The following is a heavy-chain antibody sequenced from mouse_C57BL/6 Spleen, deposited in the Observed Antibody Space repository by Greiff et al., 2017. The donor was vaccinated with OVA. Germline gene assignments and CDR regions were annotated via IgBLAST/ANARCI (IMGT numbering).Heavy chain of an antibody. CDR3: ARVRTAQARGAMDY. V-gene: IGHV1-64*01. Sequence: QVQLQQPGAELVKPGASVKLSCKASGYTFTSYWMHWVKQRPGQGLEWIGMIHPNSGSTNYNEKFKSKATLTVDKSSSTAYMQLSSLTSEDSAVYYCARVRTAQARGAMDYWGQGTSVTVSS. D-gene: IGHD3-2*02. J-gene: IGHJ4*01. CDR2: IHPNSGST. CDR1: GYTFTSYW.